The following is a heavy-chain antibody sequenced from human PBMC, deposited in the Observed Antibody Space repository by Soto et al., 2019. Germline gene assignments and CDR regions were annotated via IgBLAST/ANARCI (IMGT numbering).Heavy chain of an antibody. V-gene: IGHV3-30-3*01. CDR2: ISYDGTNK. CDR1: GFSFSISP. Sequence: PGGSLRLSCAASGFSFSISPMHWVRQAPGKGPEWVALISYDGTNKFYADSVKGRFTISRDNSKSTLYLQVDSLRPEDAAVYYCARDPKTFGRQHWAFNYFDSWGQGTLVTVS. CDR3: ARDPKTFGRQHWAFNYFDS. J-gene: IGHJ4*02. D-gene: IGHD7-27*01.